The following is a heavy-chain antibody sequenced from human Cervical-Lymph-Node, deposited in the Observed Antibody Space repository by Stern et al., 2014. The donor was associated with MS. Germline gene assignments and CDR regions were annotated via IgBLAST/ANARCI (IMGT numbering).Heavy chain of an antibody. D-gene: IGHD2-21*02. Sequence: VQLVESGPGLVQPSETLYLTCTVSGGSISNYYWSWIRQPPGKGLEWIGYIYYIGTTNYNPSLKSRVTISVDTSKNQFSLRLSSVSVADTAVYYCARHGDTSFVYWGQGTLVTISS. CDR3: ARHGDTSFVY. CDR2: IYYIGTT. J-gene: IGHJ4*02. V-gene: IGHV4-59*08. CDR1: GGSISNYY.